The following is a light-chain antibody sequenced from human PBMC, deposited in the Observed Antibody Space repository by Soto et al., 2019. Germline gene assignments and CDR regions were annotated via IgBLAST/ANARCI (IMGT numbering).Light chain of an antibody. CDR1: SGSIASNY. V-gene: IGLV6-57*01. CDR2: EDN. CDR3: QSYDATNQV. J-gene: IGLJ3*02. Sequence: NFMLTPPHSVSESPGKTVIISCTRSSGSIASNYVQWYQQRPGSSPTTVIYEDNQRPSGVPDRFSGSIDSSSNSASLTISGLETEDEADYYCQSYDATNQVFGGGTKLTVL.